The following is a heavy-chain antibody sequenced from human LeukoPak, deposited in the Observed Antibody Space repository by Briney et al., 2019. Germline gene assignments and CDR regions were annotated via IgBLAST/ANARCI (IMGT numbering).Heavy chain of an antibody. V-gene: IGHV3-23*01. J-gene: IGHJ3*02. D-gene: IGHD3-10*01. Sequence: GGSLRLSCAASGFTFSSYAMSWVRQAPGKGLEWVSAISGSGGSTYYADSVKGRFTISRDNSKNTLYLQMNSLRAEDTAVYYCAKDPKGLTYYYGSGTPSAFDIWGQGTMVTVSS. CDR1: GFTFSSYA. CDR3: AKDPKGLTYYYGSGTPSAFDI. CDR2: ISGSGGST.